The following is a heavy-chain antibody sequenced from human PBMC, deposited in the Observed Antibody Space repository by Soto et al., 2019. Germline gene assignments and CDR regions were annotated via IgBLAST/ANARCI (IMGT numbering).Heavy chain of an antibody. CDR1: GYIFTRYF. CDR2: INPNSGGT. CDR3: ARDRGAGHYGMGV. J-gene: IGHJ6*02. Sequence: QVQLVQSGTEVKKPGASVKVSCRTSGYIFTRYFMHWVRQAPGQGPEWMGWINPNSGGTEYAQRFQGRVTMTRDTSISTAYMELSSLTSNDTAVYYCARDRGAGHYGMGVWGQGTTVTVSS. D-gene: IGHD3-16*01. V-gene: IGHV1-2*02.